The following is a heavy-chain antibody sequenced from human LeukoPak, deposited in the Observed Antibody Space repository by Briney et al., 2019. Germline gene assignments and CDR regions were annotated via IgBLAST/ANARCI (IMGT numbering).Heavy chain of an antibody. J-gene: IGHJ3*02. CDR1: GFTFSSYG. CDR3: AKGVVAATGAFDI. D-gene: IGHD2-15*01. V-gene: IGHV3-33*06. Sequence: PGGSLRLSCAASGFTFSSYGMHWVRQAPGKGLEWVAVIWYDGSNKYYADSVKGRFTISRDNSKNRLYLQMNSPRAEDTAVYYCAKGVVAATGAFDIWGQGTMVTVSS. CDR2: IWYDGSNK.